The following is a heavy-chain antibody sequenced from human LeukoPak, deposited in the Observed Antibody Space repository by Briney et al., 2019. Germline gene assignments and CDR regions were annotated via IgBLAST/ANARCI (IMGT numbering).Heavy chain of an antibody. V-gene: IGHV3-74*01. CDR2: INSDGINT. D-gene: IGHD6-13*01. CDR1: GFAFSNYW. Sequence: PGGSLRLSCAASGFAFSNYWMHWVRQAPGKGLVWVSRINSDGINTSYADSVKGRFTISRDNAKNTLNLQMNSLRAEDTAVYYCAKPHIAAAAPGDYWGQGTLVTVSS. J-gene: IGHJ4*02. CDR3: AKPHIAAAAPGDY.